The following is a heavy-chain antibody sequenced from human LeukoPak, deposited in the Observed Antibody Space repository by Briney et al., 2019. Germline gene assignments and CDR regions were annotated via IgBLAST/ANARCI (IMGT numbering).Heavy chain of an antibody. D-gene: IGHD4-17*01. V-gene: IGHV3-7*01. CDR3: AREIYGIDS. CDR1: GFTFSSCA. Sequence: GGSLRVSCVASGFTFSSCAMSWVRQARGKGLEWVANINQDGSKKNYVDSVKGRFTTSRDNAKNSVYLQMDSLRAGDTAVYYCAREIYGIDSWGQGTPVAVSS. CDR2: INQDGSKK. J-gene: IGHJ4*02.